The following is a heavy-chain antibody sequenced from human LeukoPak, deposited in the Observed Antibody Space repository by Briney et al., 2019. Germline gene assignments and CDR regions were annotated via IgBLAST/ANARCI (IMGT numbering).Heavy chain of an antibody. CDR2: ISSSSSYI. V-gene: IGHV3-21*04. CDR1: GFTFSSYS. D-gene: IGHD6-19*01. Sequence: GGSLRLSCAASGFTFSSYSMNWVRQAPGKGLEWVSSISSSSSYIYYADSVKGRFTISRDNAKNSLYLQMNSLRAEDTALYYCAKGIAVAGSYYYGMDVWGQGTTVTVSS. CDR3: AKGIAVAGSYYYGMDV. J-gene: IGHJ6*02.